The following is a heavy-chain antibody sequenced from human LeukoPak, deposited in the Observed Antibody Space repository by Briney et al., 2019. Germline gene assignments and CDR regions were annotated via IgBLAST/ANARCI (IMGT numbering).Heavy chain of an antibody. J-gene: IGHJ6*02. V-gene: IGHV3-30*03. CDR1: GFTFSSYG. CDR3: ARDRGTTPKYYYGTDV. D-gene: IGHD2-2*01. Sequence: PGGSLRLSCAASGFTFSSYGMHWVRQAPGKGLEWVAVISYDGSNKYYADFVKGRLAISRDNFKNTLYLQMNSLRAEDTAVYYCARDRGTTPKYYYGTDVWGQGTTVAVSS. CDR2: ISYDGSNK.